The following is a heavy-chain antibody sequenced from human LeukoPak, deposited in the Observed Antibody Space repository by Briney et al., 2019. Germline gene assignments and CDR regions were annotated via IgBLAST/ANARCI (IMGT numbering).Heavy chain of an antibody. D-gene: IGHD6-13*01. CDR2: INHSGST. CDR3: ARGEIAADPPYNWFDP. V-gene: IGHV4-34*01. J-gene: IGHJ5*02. Sequence: SETLSLTCAVYGGSFSGYYWSWIRQPPGKGLEWIGEINHSGSTNYNPSLKSRVTISVDTSKNQFSLKLSSVTAADTAVYYCARGEIAADPPYNWFDPWGQGTLVTVSS. CDR1: GGSFSGYY.